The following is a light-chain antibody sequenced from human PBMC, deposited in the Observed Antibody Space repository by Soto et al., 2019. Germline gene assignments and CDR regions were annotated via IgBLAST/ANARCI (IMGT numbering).Light chain of an antibody. Sequence: QTVVTQEPSFSVSPGRTVTLTCGLSSGSVSTHYYPTWYQQTPGQAPRTLIYSTNTRSSGVPDRFSGSILGNKAALTITGAQADDESDYYCVLYMGSGIWGFGGGTKLTVL. CDR3: VLYMGSGIWG. CDR1: SGSVSTHYY. V-gene: IGLV8-61*01. J-gene: IGLJ3*02. CDR2: STN.